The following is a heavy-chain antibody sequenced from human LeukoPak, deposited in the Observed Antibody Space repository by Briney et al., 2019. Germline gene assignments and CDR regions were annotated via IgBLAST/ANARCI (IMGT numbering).Heavy chain of an antibody. CDR2: IYYSGGT. Sequence: SETLSLTCTVSGGAISSYYWSWIRQPPGKGLEWIGYIYYSGGTNYNPPLNSRVTISVDTSKNQFSLKLSSVTAADTAVYYCARIPDGYCSSTSCHNDYWGQGTLVTVSS. D-gene: IGHD2-2*02. J-gene: IGHJ4*02. V-gene: IGHV4-59*08. CDR1: GGAISSYY. CDR3: ARIPDGYCSSTSCHNDY.